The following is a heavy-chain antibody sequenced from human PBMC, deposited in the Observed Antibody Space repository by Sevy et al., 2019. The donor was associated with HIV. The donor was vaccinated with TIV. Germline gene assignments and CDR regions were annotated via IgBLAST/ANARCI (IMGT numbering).Heavy chain of an antibody. CDR1: GGSISSSSYY. V-gene: IGHV4-39*01. D-gene: IGHD2-2*02. J-gene: IGHJ5*02. CDR3: ARQAHIVVVPAAIEGPGWFDP. CDR2: MYYSGST. Sequence: SETLSLTCTVSGGSISSSSYYWGWIRQPPGKWLEWIGSMYYSGSTYYNPSLKSRVTISVDTSKNQFSLKLSSVTAADTAVYYCARQAHIVVVPAAIEGPGWFDPWGQGTLVTVSS.